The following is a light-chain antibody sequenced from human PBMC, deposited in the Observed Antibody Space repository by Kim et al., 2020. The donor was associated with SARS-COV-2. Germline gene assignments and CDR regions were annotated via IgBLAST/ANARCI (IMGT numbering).Light chain of an antibody. CDR2: LEGSGSY. CDR1: SGHSSYI. CDR3: ETWDSNTVV. J-gene: IGLJ2*01. V-gene: IGLV4-60*03. Sequence: QPVLTQSSSASASLGSSAKLTCTLSSGHSSYIIAWHQQQPGKAPRYLMKLEGSGSYNKGSGVPDRFSGSSSGADRYLTISNLQSEDEADYYCETWDSNTVVFGGGTQLTVL.